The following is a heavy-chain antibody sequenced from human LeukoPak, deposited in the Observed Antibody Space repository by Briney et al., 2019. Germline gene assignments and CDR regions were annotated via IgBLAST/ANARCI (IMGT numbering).Heavy chain of an antibody. D-gene: IGHD3-3*01. V-gene: IGHV4-34*01. J-gene: IGHJ6*02. CDR3: AGATDFWSGPGYYYYGMDV. CDR2: INHSGST. Sequence: SETLSLTCAVYGGSFSGYYWSWIRQPPGKGLEWIGEINHSGSTNYNPSLKSRVTISVDTSKNQFSLKLSSVTAADTAVYYCAGATDFWSGPGYYYYGMDVWGQGTTVTVSS. CDR1: GGSFSGYY.